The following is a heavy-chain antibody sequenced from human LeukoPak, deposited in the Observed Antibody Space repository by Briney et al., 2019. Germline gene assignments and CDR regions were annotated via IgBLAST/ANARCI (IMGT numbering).Heavy chain of an antibody. CDR1: GGSFSGYY. J-gene: IGHJ5*02. D-gene: IGHD2-8*01. V-gene: IGHV4-34*01. CDR3: ARSGGVLMVYAMAPGKNWFDP. CDR2: INHSGST. Sequence: SETLSLTCAVYGGSFSGYYWSWIRQPPGKGLEWIGEINHSGSTNYNPSLKSRVTISVDTSKNQFSLKLSSVTAADTAVYYCARSGGVLMVYAMAPGKNWFDPWGQGTLVTVSS.